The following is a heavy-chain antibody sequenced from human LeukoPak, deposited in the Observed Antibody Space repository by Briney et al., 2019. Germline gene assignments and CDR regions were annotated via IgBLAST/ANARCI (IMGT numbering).Heavy chain of an antibody. CDR3: ARGGSLPYYFDY. V-gene: IGHV4-39*01. D-gene: IGHD6-25*01. Sequence: PSETLSLTCTVSGGSTSSSGYYWGWIRQPPGKGLEWIGNIYYTGSTFYNPSLKSRVTISVDTSKNQFSLKLSSVAAADTAVYYCARGGSLPYYFDYWGQGTLVTVSS. CDR1: GGSTSSSGYY. CDR2: IYYTGST. J-gene: IGHJ4*02.